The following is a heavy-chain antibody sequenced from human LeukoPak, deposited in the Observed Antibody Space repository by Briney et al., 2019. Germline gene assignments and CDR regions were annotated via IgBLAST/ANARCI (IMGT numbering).Heavy chain of an antibody. CDR2: ISWNSGTI. D-gene: IGHD5-24*01. V-gene: IGHV3-9*01. CDR1: GFTFDDYA. J-gene: IGHJ4*02. Sequence: PGRSLRLSCAASGFTFDDYAMHWVRQAPGKGLEWVSGISWNSGTIGYADSVKGRLTISRDNVKNSLYLQMNSLRAEDTALYYCAKGRDGYLRNFDYWGQGTLVTVSS. CDR3: AKGRDGYLRNFDY.